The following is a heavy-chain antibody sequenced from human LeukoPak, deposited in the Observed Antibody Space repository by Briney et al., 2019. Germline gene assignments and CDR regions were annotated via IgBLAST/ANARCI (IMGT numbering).Heavy chain of an antibody. J-gene: IGHJ4*02. CDR3: ARQFGSGYYDYFDY. V-gene: IGHV4-59*08. D-gene: IGHD3-22*01. CDR1: GGSISSYY. CDR2: IHYSGST. Sequence: SETLSLTCTVSGGSISSYYWSWIRQPPGKGLEWIGSIHYSGSTTYNPSLKSPVTISVDTSKNQFSLKLSSVTAADTAVYYCARQFGSGYYDYFDYWGQGTLVTVSS.